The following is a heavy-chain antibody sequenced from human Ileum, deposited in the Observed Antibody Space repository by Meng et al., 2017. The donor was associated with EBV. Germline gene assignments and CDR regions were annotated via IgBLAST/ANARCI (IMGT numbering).Heavy chain of an antibody. CDR3: ASFPPPGKQWLVTDY. V-gene: IGHV4-4*02. CDR1: GGSSSSSNW. Sequence: QVQVKDAGPGLAKRSGHLSLTCAVSGGSSSSSNWWSWVRQPPGKGLEWIGEIYHSGSTNYNPSLKSRVTISVDKSKNQFSLKLSSVTAADTAVYYCASFPPPGKQWLVTDYWGQGTLVTVSS. D-gene: IGHD6-19*01. CDR2: IYHSGST. J-gene: IGHJ4*02.